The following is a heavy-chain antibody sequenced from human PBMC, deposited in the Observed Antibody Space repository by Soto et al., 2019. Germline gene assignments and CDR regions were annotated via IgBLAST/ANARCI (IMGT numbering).Heavy chain of an antibody. CDR3: ARASGSYYTDPYYMDV. CDR1: GYTFTGYY. V-gene: IGHV1-2*04. CDR2: INPNSGGT. J-gene: IGHJ6*03. Sequence: ASVKVSCKASGYTFTGYYMHWVRQAPGQGLEWMGWINPNSGGTNYAQKFQGWVTMTRDTSISTAYMELSRLRSDDTAVYYCARASGSYYTDPYYMDVWGKGTTVTVSS. D-gene: IGHD3-10*01.